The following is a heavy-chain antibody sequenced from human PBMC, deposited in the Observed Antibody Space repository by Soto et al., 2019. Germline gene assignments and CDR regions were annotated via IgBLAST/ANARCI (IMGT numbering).Heavy chain of an antibody. CDR2: ISSSSSYT. Sequence: PGGSLRLSRAASGFAFSDYYMSWIRQAPGKGLEWVSYISSSSSYTNYADSVKGRFTISRDNAKNSLYLQMNSLRAEDTAVYYCARDRYCSSTSCHSHDAFDIWGQGTMVTVSS. CDR3: ARDRYCSSTSCHSHDAFDI. J-gene: IGHJ3*02. V-gene: IGHV3-11*06. CDR1: GFAFSDYY. D-gene: IGHD2-2*02.